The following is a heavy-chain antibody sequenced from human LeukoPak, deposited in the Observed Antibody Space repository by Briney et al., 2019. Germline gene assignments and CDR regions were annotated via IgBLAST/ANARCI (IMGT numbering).Heavy chain of an antibody. J-gene: IGHJ4*02. CDR3: ASRNDILTGYVFDF. CDR2: IYYSGST. V-gene: IGHV4-39*01. Sequence: PSETLSLTCTVSGGSVSSSIYYWGWIRHPPGKGLEWIGSIYYSGSTSYNPSLKSRVTISVDTSKNQFSLKLPSVTAADTAVYYCASRNDILTGYVFDFWGQGTLVTVSS. D-gene: IGHD3-9*01. CDR1: GGSVSSSIYY.